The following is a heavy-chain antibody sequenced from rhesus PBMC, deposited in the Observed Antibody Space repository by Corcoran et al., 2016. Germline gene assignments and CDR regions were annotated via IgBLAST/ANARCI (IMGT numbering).Heavy chain of an antibody. Sequence: QVQLQESGPGLVKPSETLSLTCAVSGGSISDDYYWSWIRQPPGKGLEWIGYIYGSGGGTNYNPSLSNRVTISIETSKNQFSLRLSSVTAADTAVYYCARVGGIAAGHAEYFEFWGQGALVTVSS. CDR2: IYGSGGGT. V-gene: IGHV4-106*01. J-gene: IGHJ1*01. CDR3: ARVGGIAAGHAEYFEF. CDR1: GGSISDDYY. D-gene: IGHD6-13*01.